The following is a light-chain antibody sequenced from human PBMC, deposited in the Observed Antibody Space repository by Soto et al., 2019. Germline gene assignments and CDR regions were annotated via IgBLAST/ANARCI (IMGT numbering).Light chain of an antibody. J-gene: IGKJ4*01. Sequence: EIVLTQSPGTLSLSPGERATLSCRASQSVSCNYLAWYQQKPGQAPKVLIYRASSRATGIPDRFSGSGSGTDFTLTISRLEPEDFAVYYCQQYGSSPLTFGGGTKVDIK. CDR1: QSVSCNY. CDR2: RAS. V-gene: IGKV3-20*01. CDR3: QQYGSSPLT.